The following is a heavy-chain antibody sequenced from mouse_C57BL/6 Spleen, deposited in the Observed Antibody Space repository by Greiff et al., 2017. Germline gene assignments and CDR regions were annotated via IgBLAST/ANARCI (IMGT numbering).Heavy chain of an antibody. J-gene: IGHJ4*01. CDR2: IYPGSGST. D-gene: IGHD5-1*01. CDR3: ARSPSYPRDAMDY. V-gene: IGHV1-55*01. CDR1: GYTFTSYW. Sequence: QVQLQQSGAELVKPGASVKMSCKASGYTFTSYWITWVKQRPGQGLEWIGDIYPGSGSTNYNEKFKSKATLTVDTSSSTAYMQLSSLTSEDSAVYYCARSPSYPRDAMDYWGQGTSVTVSS.